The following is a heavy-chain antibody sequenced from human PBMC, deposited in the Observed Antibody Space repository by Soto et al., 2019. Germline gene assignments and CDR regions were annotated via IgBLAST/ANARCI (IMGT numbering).Heavy chain of an antibody. CDR3: ARVAIGQYRSGWNGMDV. V-gene: IGHV4-4*02. CDR1: GGSISSSNW. Sequence: PSETLSLTCAVSGGSISSSNWWSWVRQPPGKGLEWIGEIYHSGSTNYNPSLKSRVNISVDKSKNQFSLKLSSVTAADTAVYYCARVAIGQYRSGWNGMDVWGQGTTVTVSS. CDR2: IYHSGST. D-gene: IGHD6-19*01. J-gene: IGHJ6*02.